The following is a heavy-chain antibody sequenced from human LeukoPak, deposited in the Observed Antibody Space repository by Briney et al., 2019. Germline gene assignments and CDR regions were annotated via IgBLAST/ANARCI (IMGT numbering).Heavy chain of an antibody. V-gene: IGHV3-15*01. Sequence: GGSLRLSCAASGFTFSNAWMSWVRQAPGKGLEWVGRIKSKSGGGTTDYAAPVKGRFTISRDDSKNTLYLQMNSLKTEDTAVYYCTTETQTRGDVYWGQGTLVTVSS. J-gene: IGHJ4*02. CDR1: GFTFSNAW. CDR3: TTETQTRGDVY. CDR2: IKSKSGGGTT. D-gene: IGHD3-16*01.